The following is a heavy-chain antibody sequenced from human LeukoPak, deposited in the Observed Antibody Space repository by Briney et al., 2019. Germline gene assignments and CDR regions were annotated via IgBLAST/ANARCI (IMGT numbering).Heavy chain of an antibody. CDR3: AKGSQGSYSPNWFDP. Sequence: GGSLRLSCAASGFTFSSYAMSWVRQAPGKGLEWVSAISGSGGSTYYADSVKGRFTISRDNSKNTLYLQMNSLRAEDTAVYYCAKGSQGSYSPNWFDPWGQGTLVTVSS. CDR1: GFTFSSYA. D-gene: IGHD1-26*01. V-gene: IGHV3-23*01. J-gene: IGHJ5*02. CDR2: ISGSGGST.